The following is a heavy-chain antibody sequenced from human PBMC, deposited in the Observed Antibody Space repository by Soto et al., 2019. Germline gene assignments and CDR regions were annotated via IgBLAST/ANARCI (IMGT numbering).Heavy chain of an antibody. V-gene: IGHV4-31*02. J-gene: IGHJ4*02. CDR2: IYYSGST. CDR3: ATATYDSPRHQYYFDY. D-gene: IGHD3-22*01. Sequence: PGKGLEWIGYIYYSGSTHYNPSLKSRVTISVDTSKNQFSLKLSSVTAADTAVYYCATATYDSPRHQYYFDYWGQRTLVTVSS.